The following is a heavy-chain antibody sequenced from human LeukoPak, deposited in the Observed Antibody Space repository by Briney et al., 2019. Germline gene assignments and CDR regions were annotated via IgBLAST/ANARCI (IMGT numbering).Heavy chain of an antibody. Sequence: PGRSLRLSCAASGFTFSSYAMHWVRQAPGKGLEWVAVISYDGSNKYYADSVKGRFTISRDNSKNTLYLQMNSLRAEDTAVYYCAKEDCSGGSCYSGSVFDYWGQGTLVTVSS. CDR3: AKEDCSGGSCYSGSVFDY. V-gene: IGHV3-30-3*01. J-gene: IGHJ4*02. CDR2: ISYDGSNK. CDR1: GFTFSSYA. D-gene: IGHD2-15*01.